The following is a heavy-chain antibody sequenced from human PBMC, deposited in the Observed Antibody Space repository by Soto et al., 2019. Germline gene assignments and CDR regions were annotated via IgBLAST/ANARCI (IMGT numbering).Heavy chain of an antibody. Sequence: GGTLRLSCEASGFTVSRVSMNWVRQVQGKGLEWVATISSASSETWYADSVKGRFITSRDNAQNSLFLQMNTLRPEDSAICYCARVVYWGPGTQVTVSS. V-gene: IGHV3-21*01. CDR2: ISSASSET. CDR3: ARVVY. J-gene: IGHJ4*02. CDR1: GFTVSRVS.